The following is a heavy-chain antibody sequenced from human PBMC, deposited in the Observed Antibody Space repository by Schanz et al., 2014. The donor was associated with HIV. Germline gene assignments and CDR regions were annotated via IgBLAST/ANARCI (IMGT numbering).Heavy chain of an antibody. J-gene: IGHJ5*02. CDR1: GYIFTSNG. CDR3: ARGEDWPGGASDH. Sequence: QVQLVQSGDEVKKPGASVRVSCKTSGYIFTSNGISWVRQAPGQGLEWMGWISPSNGNTNYAQKFQGRVTMTTDTSTSTAYMELRSLKSDDTAVYYCARGEDWPGGASDHWGQGTLVTVSS. V-gene: IGHV1-18*01. CDR2: ISPSNGNT. D-gene: IGHD1-26*01.